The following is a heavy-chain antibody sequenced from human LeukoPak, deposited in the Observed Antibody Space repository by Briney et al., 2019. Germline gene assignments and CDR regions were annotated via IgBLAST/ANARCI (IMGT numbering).Heavy chain of an antibody. V-gene: IGHV3-23*01. CDR2: ISGSGGST. CDR1: GLTFSIYE. D-gene: IGHD3-9*01. CDR3: ARDGGDKTAYYGDQFDC. Sequence: GGSLRLSCAPSGLTFSIYEMSWVRQPPGKGLEWVSVISGSGGSTYYADSKKGRFTISRDNSKNTLYLQVNGLRPEDTAVYYCARDGGDKTAYYGDQFDCWGQGTLVTVSS. J-gene: IGHJ4*02.